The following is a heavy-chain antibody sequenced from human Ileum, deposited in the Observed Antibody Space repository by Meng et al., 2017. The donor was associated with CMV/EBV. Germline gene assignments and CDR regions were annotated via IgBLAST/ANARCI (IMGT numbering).Heavy chain of an antibody. CDR1: GYTFPGYH. CDR3: ARGPNPPAY. CDR2: MIANSGGT. J-gene: IGHJ4*02. Sequence: ASVKVSCKTSGYTFPGYHIHWVRQTPGQGLEWMGWMIANSGGTNYAQKFQGRVTLTRDTSISTAYMELSRLTSDDTAVYYCARGPNPPAYWGQGTQVTVSS. V-gene: IGHV1-2*02.